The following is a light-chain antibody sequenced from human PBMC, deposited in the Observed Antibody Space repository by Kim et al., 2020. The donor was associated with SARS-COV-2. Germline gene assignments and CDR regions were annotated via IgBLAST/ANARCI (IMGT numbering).Light chain of an antibody. J-gene: IGKJ1*01. V-gene: IGKV1-27*01. CDR2: AAS. Sequence: AAGGDRVTITCRASQGISNYLAWYKQKPEKVPKLLIDAASALQSGVPSRFSGSGSGTDFTLTISSLQPEDVATYYCKKYNSAPRTFGQGTKVDIK. CDR1: QGISNY. CDR3: KKYNSAPRT.